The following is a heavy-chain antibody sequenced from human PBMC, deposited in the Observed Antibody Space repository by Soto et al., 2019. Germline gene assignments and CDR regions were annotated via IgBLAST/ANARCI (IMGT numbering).Heavy chain of an antibody. Sequence: GGSLRLSCAASGFTFSRYAMSWVRQAPWKGLEWVSAISGSGGSTYYADSVKGRFTISRDNSKNTLYLQMNSLRAEDTAVYYCAKDQIRDYYGSGSYYNAPFDYWGQGTLVTVSS. D-gene: IGHD3-10*01. CDR3: AKDQIRDYYGSGSYYNAPFDY. CDR1: GFTFSRYA. J-gene: IGHJ4*02. CDR2: ISGSGGST. V-gene: IGHV3-23*01.